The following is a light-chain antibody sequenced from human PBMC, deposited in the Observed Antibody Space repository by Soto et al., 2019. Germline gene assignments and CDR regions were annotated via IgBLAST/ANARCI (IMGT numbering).Light chain of an antibody. CDR1: QSVLYSSNNKNY. CDR3: QQYYSSPYT. V-gene: IGKV4-1*01. CDR2: WAS. J-gene: IGKJ2*01. Sequence: DIVMTQSPDSLAVSLGEGATINCKSSQSVLYSSNNKNYLAWYQQKPGQPPKLLIYWASTRESGVPDRFSGAGSGTDFTLTISSLQAEDVALYYCQQYYSSPYTFGPGTKLEIK.